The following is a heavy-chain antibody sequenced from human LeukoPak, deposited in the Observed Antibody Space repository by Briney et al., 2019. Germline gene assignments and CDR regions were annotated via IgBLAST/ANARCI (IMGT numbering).Heavy chain of an antibody. CDR1: GFTFSSYG. D-gene: IGHD3-10*01. Sequence: GGSLRLSCAASGFTFSSYGMHWVRQAPGKGLEWVAVIWYDGSNKYYADSVKGRFTISRDNSKNTLYLQMNSLRAEDTAVYYCARDYLSYGSGSSNWFDPWGQGTLVTVSS. CDR3: ARDYLSYGSGSSNWFDP. V-gene: IGHV3-33*01. CDR2: IWYDGSNK. J-gene: IGHJ5*02.